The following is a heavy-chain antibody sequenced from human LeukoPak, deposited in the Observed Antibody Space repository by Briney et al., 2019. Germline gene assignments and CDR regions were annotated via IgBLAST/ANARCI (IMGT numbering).Heavy chain of an antibody. D-gene: IGHD4-23*01. CDR2: IYNSGST. J-gene: IGHJ4*02. CDR3: ARDYYVGNPAYYFDY. Sequence: SQTLSLTCTVSGGSISSGRYYWSWIRQHPGRGLEWIGCIYNSGSTYYNPSLKSRVTISVDTSKNQFSLKLSSVTAAGTAVYYCARDYYVGNPAYYFDYWGQGTLVTVSS. CDR1: GGSISSGRYY. V-gene: IGHV4-31*03.